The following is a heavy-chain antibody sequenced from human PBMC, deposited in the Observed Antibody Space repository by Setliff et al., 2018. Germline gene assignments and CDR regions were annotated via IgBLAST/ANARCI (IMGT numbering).Heavy chain of an antibody. D-gene: IGHD2-21*02. CDR3: ARTAGTASASWFDP. CDR2: ISATSDYI. Sequence: PGGSLRLSCAASGFIFNTYTMNWVRQAPGQGLEWVSSISATSDYIYYAGSVKGRFTISRDNTKNSLDLQMNSLRVDDTAVYFCARTAGTASASWFDPWGQGTLVTVSS. V-gene: IGHV3-21*01. J-gene: IGHJ5*02. CDR1: GFIFNTYT.